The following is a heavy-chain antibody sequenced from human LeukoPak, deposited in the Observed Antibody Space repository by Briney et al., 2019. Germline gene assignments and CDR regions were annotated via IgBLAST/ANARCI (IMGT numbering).Heavy chain of an antibody. Sequence: GGSLRLSCAASGFTVSSNYMSWVRQAPGKGLEWVSLIYSGGSTYYADSVKGRFTISRDNAKNSLYLQMNSLRAEDTAVYYCARVDTAMADYWGQGTLVTVSS. CDR1: GFTVSSNY. CDR3: ARVDTAMADY. J-gene: IGHJ4*02. CDR2: IYSGGST. V-gene: IGHV3-53*01. D-gene: IGHD5-18*01.